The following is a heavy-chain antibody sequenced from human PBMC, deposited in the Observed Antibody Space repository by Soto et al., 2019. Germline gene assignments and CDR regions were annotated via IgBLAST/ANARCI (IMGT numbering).Heavy chain of an antibody. CDR2: INAGNGNT. V-gene: IGHV1-3*01. D-gene: IGHD4-17*01. Sequence: ASVKVSCKASGYTFTNYALHWVRQAPGQRFEWMGWINAGNGNTKYSRNFQDRVTITRDTSASTAYMELSNLRSEDTAIYYCARTPTTVTTFSYFDYWGQGALVTVSS. J-gene: IGHJ4*02. CDR1: GYTFTNYA. CDR3: ARTPTTVTTFSYFDY.